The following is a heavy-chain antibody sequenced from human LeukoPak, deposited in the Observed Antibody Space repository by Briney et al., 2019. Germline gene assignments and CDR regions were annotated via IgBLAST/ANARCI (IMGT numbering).Heavy chain of an antibody. D-gene: IGHD3-22*01. CDR3: ARCDSSASVGKAFDY. J-gene: IGHJ4*02. V-gene: IGHV4-38-2*02. CDR1: GYSISSGYY. Sequence: SETLSLTCTVSGYSISSGYYWGWIRQPPGKGLEWIGSIYHSGSTYYNPSLKSRVTISVDTSKNQFSLKLSSVTAADTAVYYCARCDSSASVGKAFDYWGQGTLVTVSS. CDR2: IYHSGST.